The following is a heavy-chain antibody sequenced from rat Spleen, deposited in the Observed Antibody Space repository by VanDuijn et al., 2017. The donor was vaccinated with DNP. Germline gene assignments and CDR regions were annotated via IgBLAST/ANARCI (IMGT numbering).Heavy chain of an antibody. Sequence: EVQLVESGGGLVQPGRSLKLSCAASGFSFSKYGMAWVRQGPTQGLEWVASISTNGGNSVYRDSVKGRFTISRDYAKNTLYLQMDSLRSEDTATYYCASHDYSYWGQGVMVTVSS. V-gene: IGHV5S13*01. CDR2: ISTNGGNS. J-gene: IGHJ2*01. CDR1: GFSFSKYG. D-gene: IGHD1-1*01. CDR3: ASHDYSY.